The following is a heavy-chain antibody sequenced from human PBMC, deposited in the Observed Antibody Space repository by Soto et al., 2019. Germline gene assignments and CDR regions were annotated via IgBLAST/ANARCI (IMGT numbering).Heavy chain of an antibody. CDR3: ARVRSSGREFDY. CDR2: VDPRDGST. CDR1: GYIFTTYS. D-gene: IGHD6-25*01. Sequence: QVQLVQSGAEMKRPGASVILSCKASGYIFTTYSIHWVRQTAGQGLEWMAKVDPRDGSTGYAQKFRGRVSMAWDTSTVTVSMEVSSLTSDDTATYYCARVRSSGREFDYWGQGTQVTVSS. V-gene: IGHV1-46*01. J-gene: IGHJ4*02.